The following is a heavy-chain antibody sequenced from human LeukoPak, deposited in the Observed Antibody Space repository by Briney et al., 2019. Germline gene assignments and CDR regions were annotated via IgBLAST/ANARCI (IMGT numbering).Heavy chain of an antibody. CDR3: ARGLQQQQILGDYYYGMDV. J-gene: IGHJ6*02. D-gene: IGHD6-13*01. Sequence: ASVKVSCKASGYTFTGYYMHWVRQAPGQGLEWMGWINPNSGGTNYAQKFQGWVTMTRDTSISTAYMELSRLRSDDTAVYYCARGLQQQQILGDYYYGMDVWGQGTTVTVSS. CDR1: GYTFTGYY. CDR2: INPNSGGT. V-gene: IGHV1-2*04.